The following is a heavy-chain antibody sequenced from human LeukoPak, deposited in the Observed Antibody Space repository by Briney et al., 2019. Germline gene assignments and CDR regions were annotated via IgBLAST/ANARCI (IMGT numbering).Heavy chain of an antibody. Sequence: ASVKVSCKASGGTFSRYDISWVRQAPGQGLEWMGGIIPMFGPAIYAQRFQGRVTITADESTSTAYMELSSLRSDDTAIYYCARASSVSHTRMVLSQLPHPQQYYFDYWGQGTLVTVFS. D-gene: IGHD5-18*01. CDR3: ARASSVSHTRMVLSQLPHPQQYYFDY. V-gene: IGHV1-69*13. J-gene: IGHJ4*02. CDR1: GGTFSRYD. CDR2: IIPMFGPA.